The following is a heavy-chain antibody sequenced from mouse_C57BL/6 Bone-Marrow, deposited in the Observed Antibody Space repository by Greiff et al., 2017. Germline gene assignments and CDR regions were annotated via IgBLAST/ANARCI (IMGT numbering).Heavy chain of an antibody. CDR1: GYTFTSSG. J-gene: IGHJ2*01. V-gene: IGHV1-81*01. CDR2: IYPRSGNT. CDR3: ARERVYGSSPYYFDY. Sequence: VQLQQSGAELARPGASVKLSCKASGYTFTSSGISWVKQRPGQGLEWIGEIYPRSGNTYYNEKFKGKATLTADKSSSTAYMELRSLTSEASAVYCCARERVYGSSPYYFDYWGQGTTLTVSS. D-gene: IGHD1-1*01.